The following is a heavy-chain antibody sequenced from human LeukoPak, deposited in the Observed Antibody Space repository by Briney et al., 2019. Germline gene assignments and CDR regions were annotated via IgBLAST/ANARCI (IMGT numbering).Heavy chain of an antibody. CDR1: GYTFTSYH. CDR3: ARDSFYYYDSSGYYPSAY. Sequence: GASVKVSCKASGYTFTSYHMHWVRQAPGQGLEWMGIINPSGGSTSYAQKFQGRVTMTRDTSTSTVYMELSSLRSEDTAVYYCARDSFYYYDSSGYYPSAYWGQGTLVTVSS. J-gene: IGHJ4*02. D-gene: IGHD3-22*01. CDR2: INPSGGST. V-gene: IGHV1-46*01.